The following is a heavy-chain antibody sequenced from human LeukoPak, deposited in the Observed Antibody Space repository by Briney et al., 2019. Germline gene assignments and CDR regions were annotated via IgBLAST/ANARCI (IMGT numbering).Heavy chain of an antibody. D-gene: IGHD1-14*01. CDR1: GFTFTDYA. V-gene: IGHV3-30*01. Sequence: GRSLRLSCAASGFTFTDYAFHWVRQAPGKGLEWVTIISYSDESYADSVRGRFAISRDNSKNTVYLQMDSLRADDTAMYYCARNHFNQNVFDVWGQGTMVTVSS. J-gene: IGHJ3*01. CDR2: ISYSDE. CDR3: ARNHFNQNVFDV.